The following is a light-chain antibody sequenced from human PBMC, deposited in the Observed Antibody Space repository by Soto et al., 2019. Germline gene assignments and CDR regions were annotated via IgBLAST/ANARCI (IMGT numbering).Light chain of an antibody. Sequence: DVQMTQSPSAMSASVGDRVTITCRAIQDIIRFVAWFQQKPGKATERLIYDTSTLQVGVPSRFSGGGSGTEFTIAISGLQPEDFETYYCLQHNSYPYTFGQGTKLEIK. V-gene: IGKV1-17*03. CDR3: LQHNSYPYT. J-gene: IGKJ2*01. CDR2: DTS. CDR1: QDIIRF.